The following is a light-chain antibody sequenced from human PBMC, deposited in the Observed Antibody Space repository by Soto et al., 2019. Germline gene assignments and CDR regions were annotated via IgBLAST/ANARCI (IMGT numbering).Light chain of an antibody. CDR3: QQCYSTPLT. J-gene: IGKJ4*01. CDR2: DAS. Sequence: DLQMTQSPSSLSASVGDRVTITCRAGQTINTYLNWYQQKPGKAPKFLIYDASHLQTGVPSRFSGSGSGTDFTLTINGLQPEDFATYYCQQCYSTPLTFGGGTKVEI. CDR1: QTINTY. V-gene: IGKV1-39*01.